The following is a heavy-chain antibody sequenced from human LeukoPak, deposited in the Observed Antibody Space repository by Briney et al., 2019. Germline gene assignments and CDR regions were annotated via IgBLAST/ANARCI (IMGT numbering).Heavy chain of an antibody. V-gene: IGHV5-51*01. CDR2: IYPGNSDT. J-gene: IGHJ4*02. CDR1: GYRFTSYW. Sequence: GEPLNISWKGSGYRFTSYWIGWVRQMPGKGLEWMGIIYPGNSDTRYNPSFQGQVTISADKSISTAYLQWSSLKASDTAMYYCARHLGYREGVDYWGQGTLVTVSS. D-gene: IGHD5-12*01. CDR3: ARHLGYREGVDY.